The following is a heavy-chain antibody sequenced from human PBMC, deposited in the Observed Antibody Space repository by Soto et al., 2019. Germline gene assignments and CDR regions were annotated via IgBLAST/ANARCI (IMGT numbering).Heavy chain of an antibody. CDR3: ARDRPGTPYYFDY. CDR1: GFTFSSYA. V-gene: IGHV3-30-3*01. CDR2: ISYDGSNK. Sequence: PGGSLRLSCAASGFTFSSYAMHWVRQAPGKGLEWVAVISYDGSNKYYADSVKGRFTISRDNSKNTLYLQMNSLRAEDTAVYYCARDRPGTPYYFDYWGQGTLVTVSS. J-gene: IGHJ4*02. D-gene: IGHD1-26*01.